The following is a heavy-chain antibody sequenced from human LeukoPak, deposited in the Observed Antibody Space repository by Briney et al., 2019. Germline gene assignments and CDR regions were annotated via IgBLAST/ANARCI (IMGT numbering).Heavy chain of an antibody. J-gene: IGHJ4*02. Sequence: GGSLRLSCAASGFTFSHYAMSWVRQAPGKGPERVAGFNGRGDSTYYAESVRGRFTISRDNSKNTLYLQMNSLRAEDTAVYYCAKGPQYYYDSSGYLYWGQGTLVTVSS. V-gene: IGHV3-23*01. CDR2: FNGRGDST. CDR3: AKGPQYYYDSSGYLY. D-gene: IGHD3-22*01. CDR1: GFTFSHYA.